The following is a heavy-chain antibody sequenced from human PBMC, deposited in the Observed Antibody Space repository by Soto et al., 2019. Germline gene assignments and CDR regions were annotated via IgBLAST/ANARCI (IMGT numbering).Heavy chain of an antibody. Sequence: SETLSLTCTVSGGSISSSSYYWGWIRQPPGKGLEWIGSIYYSGSTYYNPSLKSRVTISVDTSKNQFSLKLSSVTAADTAVYYCARLQYQLLTSGIYSYTDVWGKGTPVPASS. V-gene: IGHV4-39*01. CDR2: IYYSGST. J-gene: IGHJ6*03. D-gene: IGHD2-2*01. CDR1: GGSISSSSYY. CDR3: ARLQYQLLTSGIYSYTDV.